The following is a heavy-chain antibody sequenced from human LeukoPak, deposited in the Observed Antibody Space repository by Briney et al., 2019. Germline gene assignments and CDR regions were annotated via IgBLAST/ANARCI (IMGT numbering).Heavy chain of an antibody. V-gene: IGHV4-59*01. CDR3: ARAPVTGHWYFDL. Sequence: SETLSLTCSVSGGSITTYHWSWIRQPPGKGLEWIGYIYNSGSANYKPSLKSRLTISVDTSKNHFSLKLNSVAAADTAVYYCARAPVTGHWYFDLWGRGTLVTVSS. CDR2: IYNSGSA. D-gene: IGHD6-19*01. J-gene: IGHJ2*01. CDR1: GGSITTYH.